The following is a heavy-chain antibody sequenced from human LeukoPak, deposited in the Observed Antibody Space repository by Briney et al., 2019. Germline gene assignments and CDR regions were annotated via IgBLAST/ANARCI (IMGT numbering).Heavy chain of an antibody. D-gene: IGHD3-10*01. CDR1: GFTFSSYW. CDR3: ARGSGNYAWYDPFDY. V-gene: IGHV3-74*01. CDR2: INSGGSST. J-gene: IGHJ4*02. Sequence: GGSLRLSCAASGFTFSSYWMHWVRQAPGKGLVWVSYINSGGSSTSYADSVRGRFTISRDNAKNTLYLQMNSLRVEDTAVYYCARGSGNYAWYDPFDYWGQGTLVTVSS.